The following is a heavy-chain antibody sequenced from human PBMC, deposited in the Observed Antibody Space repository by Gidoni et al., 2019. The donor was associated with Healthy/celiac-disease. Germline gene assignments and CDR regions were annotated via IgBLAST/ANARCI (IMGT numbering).Heavy chain of an antibody. CDR2: ISYDGSNK. CDR1: GFTFSSYG. Sequence: QVQLVESGGGVVRLGRSLRLPCAASGFTFSSYGMHWVRQAPGKGLEWVAVISYDGSNKYYADSVKGRFTISRDNSKNTLYLQMNSLRAEDTAVYYCAKENNFIWGQGTMVTVSS. D-gene: IGHD1-20*01. V-gene: IGHV3-30*18. CDR3: AKENNFI. J-gene: IGHJ3*02.